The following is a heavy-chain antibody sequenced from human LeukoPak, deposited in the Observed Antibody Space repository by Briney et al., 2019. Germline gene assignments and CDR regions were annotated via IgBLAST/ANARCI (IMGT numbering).Heavy chain of an antibody. Sequence: GGSLRLSCAASGFTFSSYSMNWVRQAPGKGLEWVSSISSSSNYIYYADSVKGRFTISRDNAKNSLNLQMNSLRAEDTAVYYCARSTAVPHFQDWGQGTLVTVSS. CDR3: ARSTAVPHFQD. V-gene: IGHV3-21*01. D-gene: IGHD2-2*02. CDR2: ISSSSNYI. CDR1: GFTFSSYS. J-gene: IGHJ1*01.